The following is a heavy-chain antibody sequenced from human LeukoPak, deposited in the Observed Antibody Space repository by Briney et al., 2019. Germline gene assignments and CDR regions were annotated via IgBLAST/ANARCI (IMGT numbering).Heavy chain of an antibody. J-gene: IGHJ3*02. Sequence: GGSLRLSCAASGFTFSSYSMNWVRQAPGKGLEWVSYISSSSSTIYYADSVKGRFTISRDNAKNSLYLQMNSLRAEDTAVYYCARDRVVYSYRDAFDIWGQGTMVTVSS. CDR2: ISSSSSTI. D-gene: IGHD2-8*02. CDR3: ARDRVVYSYRDAFDI. CDR1: GFTFSSYS. V-gene: IGHV3-48*04.